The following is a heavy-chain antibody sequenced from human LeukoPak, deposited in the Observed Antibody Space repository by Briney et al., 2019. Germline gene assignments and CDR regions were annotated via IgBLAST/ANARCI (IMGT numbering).Heavy chain of an antibody. Sequence: PGGSLRLSCAASGFTFSSYWMSWVRQAPGKGLEWVANIEQDGSEKYYVDSVKGRFTISRGNAKNSLYLQMNSLRAEDTAVYYCARVDSVAAINYYYYYMDVWGKGTTVTVSS. J-gene: IGHJ6*03. CDR3: ARVDSVAAINYYYYYMDV. V-gene: IGHV3-7*01. CDR1: GFTFSSYW. D-gene: IGHD2-2*01. CDR2: IEQDGSEK.